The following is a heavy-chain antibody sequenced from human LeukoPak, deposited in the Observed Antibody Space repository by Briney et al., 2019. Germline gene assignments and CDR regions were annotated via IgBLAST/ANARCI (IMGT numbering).Heavy chain of an antibody. CDR1: GYTVTTHA. D-gene: IGHD3-10*01. J-gene: IGHJ6*03. CDR3: ARRSMVQHMDV. CDR2: IDTNTGNP. Sequence: ASVKVSGKASGYTVTTHAINWVRQAPGQGVGDRGWIDTNTGNPTYDQGLTGWVVCSLDTSFSPAYLQISRLKAADTAVYYCARRSMVQHMDVWGKGTTVTVSS. V-gene: IGHV7-4-1*02.